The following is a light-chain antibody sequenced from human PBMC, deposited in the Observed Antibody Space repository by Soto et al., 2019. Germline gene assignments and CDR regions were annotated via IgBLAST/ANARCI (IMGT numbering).Light chain of an antibody. CDR1: SSDVGGYNY. V-gene: IGLV2-8*01. Sequence: QSALTQPPSASGSPGQSVTISCTGTSSDVGGYNYVSWYQQHPGKAPKLMIYEVSKRPSGVPDRFSGSKSGNTVSLTVSGLQAEDEADYYCSSYAGSNRVFGTGTKVTVL. CDR2: EVS. J-gene: IGLJ1*01. CDR3: SSYAGSNRV.